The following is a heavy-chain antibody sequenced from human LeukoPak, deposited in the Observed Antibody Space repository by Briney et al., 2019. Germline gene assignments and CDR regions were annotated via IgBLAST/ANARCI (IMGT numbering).Heavy chain of an antibody. CDR3: TASSERTPFEY. Sequence: GGSLRLSCAASGFTFSDYYMTWIRQAPGKGLEWVSYISSSASTIYYADSVKGRFTISRDNAKNSLYLQMNSLKTEDTAVYYCTASSERTPFEYWGQGTLATVSS. CDR1: GFTFSDYY. CDR2: ISSSASTI. J-gene: IGHJ4*02. D-gene: IGHD3-22*01. V-gene: IGHV3-11*01.